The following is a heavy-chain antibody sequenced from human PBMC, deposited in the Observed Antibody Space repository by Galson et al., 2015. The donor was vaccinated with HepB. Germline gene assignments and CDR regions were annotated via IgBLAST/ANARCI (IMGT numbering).Heavy chain of an antibody. J-gene: IGHJ4*02. D-gene: IGHD4-17*01. Sequence: LRLSCAASGFAFSSYAMSWVRQAPGKGLEWVSAISGSGGTTYHADSVKGRFTISRDNSKNTVYLQMNSLRAEDTAVYYCAKRPPRSTVTNREHFDYWGQGTLVTVSS. CDR3: AKRPPRSTVTNREHFDY. CDR1: GFAFSSYA. CDR2: ISGSGGTT. V-gene: IGHV3-23*01.